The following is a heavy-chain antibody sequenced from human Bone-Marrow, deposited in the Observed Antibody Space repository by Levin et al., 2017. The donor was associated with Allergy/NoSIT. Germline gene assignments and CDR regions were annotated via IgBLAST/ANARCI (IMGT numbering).Heavy chain of an antibody. J-gene: IGHJ5*02. CDR3: ARDVCDLWLLSGWFDG. CDR2: INPDGSSA. Sequence: LSLTCAASGFTFSNYWMHWVRQGPRKGLEWVSRINPDGSSAYYADFVKGRFTISRDNAKNILYLQMNSLRGEEAGLYFCARDVCDLWLLSGWFDGWGQGTLVTVSS. CDR1: GFTFSNYW. D-gene: IGHD5-18*01. V-gene: IGHV3-74*01.